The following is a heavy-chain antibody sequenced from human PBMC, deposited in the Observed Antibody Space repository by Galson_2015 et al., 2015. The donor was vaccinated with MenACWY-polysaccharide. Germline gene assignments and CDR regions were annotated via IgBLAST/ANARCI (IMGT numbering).Heavy chain of an antibody. D-gene: IGHD3-10*01. CDR2: IWAAGRNQ. J-gene: IGHJ3*02. Sequence: SLRLSCAASGFPFSTCGLHWVRQAPGKGLEWVAVIWAAGRNQYYADSVNGRFSISRDNSKNTLSLQLNRLRADDTAVYYCVRERGPFDGFDIWGQGTMVTVSS. CDR1: GFPFSTCG. V-gene: IGHV3-33*01. CDR3: VRERGPFDGFDI.